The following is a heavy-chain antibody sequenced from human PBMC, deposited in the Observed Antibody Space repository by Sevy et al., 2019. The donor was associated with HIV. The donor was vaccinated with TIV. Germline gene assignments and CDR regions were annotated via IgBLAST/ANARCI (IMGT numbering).Heavy chain of an antibody. J-gene: IGHJ4*02. CDR3: ARDYGSGSYSRPFRFDY. Sequence: GGSLRLSCAASGFTFSSYAMHWVRQAPGKGLKWVAVISYDGSNKYYADSVKGRFTISRDNSKNTLYLQMNSLRAEDTAVYYCARDYGSGSYSRPFRFDYWGQRTLVTVSS. D-gene: IGHD3-10*01. CDR2: ISYDGSNK. CDR1: GFTFSSYA. V-gene: IGHV3-30-3*01.